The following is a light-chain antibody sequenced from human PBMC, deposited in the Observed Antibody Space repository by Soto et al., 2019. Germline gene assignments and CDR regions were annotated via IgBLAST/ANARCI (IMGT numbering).Light chain of an antibody. Sequence: DIQLTQSPSTLSASVGDRVTITCRASQSISSWLAWYQQKPGKAPKFLIYKTSNLESGVPSRFSGSGSGTEFTLTISSLQPDDFATYYCQYYNNYCWTFGQGTMLEIK. CDR1: QSISSW. V-gene: IGKV1-5*03. CDR3: QYYNNYCWT. J-gene: IGKJ1*01. CDR2: KTS.